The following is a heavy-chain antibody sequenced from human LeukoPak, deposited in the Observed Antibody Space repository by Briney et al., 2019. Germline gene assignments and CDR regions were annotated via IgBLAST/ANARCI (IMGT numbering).Heavy chain of an antibody. Sequence: GGSLRLSCAASGFTFSSYAMSWVRQAPGKGLEWVSAISGSGGSTYYADSVKGRFTISRDNSKNTLYPQMNSLRAEDTAVYYCARSRERITIFGVVTPFDYWGQGTLVTVSS. CDR2: ISGSGGST. CDR1: GFTFSSYA. V-gene: IGHV3-23*01. CDR3: ARSRERITIFGVVTPFDY. D-gene: IGHD3-3*01. J-gene: IGHJ4*02.